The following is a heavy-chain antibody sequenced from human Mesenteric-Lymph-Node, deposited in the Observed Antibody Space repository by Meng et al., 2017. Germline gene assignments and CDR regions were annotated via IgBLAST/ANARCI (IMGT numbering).Heavy chain of an antibody. D-gene: IGHD6-13*01. V-gene: IGHV1-69*05. CDR1: GCTFSSYA. J-gene: IGHJ6*02. Sequence: SVNVSCKASGCTFSSYAISWVRQAPGQGLEWMGGIIPIFGTANYAQKFQGRVTITTDESTSTAYMELSSLRSEDTAVYYCARLYSSRLATRGYGMDVWGQGTTVTVSS. CDR2: IIPIFGTA. CDR3: ARLYSSRLATRGYGMDV.